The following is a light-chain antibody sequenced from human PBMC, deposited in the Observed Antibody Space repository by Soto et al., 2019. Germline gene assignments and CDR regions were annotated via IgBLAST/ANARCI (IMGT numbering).Light chain of an antibody. Sequence: EIVMTQSPATLSVSPGERATLSCRASQSVSSNLAWYQQKPGQAPTLLIYGASTRATGIPARCSGSGSGTEFTLTISSLQSEDVVVYYCQQYNNWPAWTFGQGTKVEIK. V-gene: IGKV3-15*01. CDR3: QQYNNWPAWT. CDR1: QSVSSN. CDR2: GAS. J-gene: IGKJ1*01.